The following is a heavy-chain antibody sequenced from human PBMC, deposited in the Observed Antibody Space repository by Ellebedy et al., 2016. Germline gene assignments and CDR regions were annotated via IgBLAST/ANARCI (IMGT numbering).Heavy chain of an antibody. Sequence: GESLKISXAASGFTFSIYDLSWVRQAPVKGLEWVSTIHSDGVTYYADSVKGRFTISRDHSKNTLYLEMNSLRAEDTAVYYCAKWRWRQSEFEYWGQGTLVTVSS. D-gene: IGHD5-24*01. CDR3: AKWRWRQSEFEY. CDR2: IHSDGVT. CDR1: GFTFSIYD. V-gene: IGHV3-23*01. J-gene: IGHJ4*02.